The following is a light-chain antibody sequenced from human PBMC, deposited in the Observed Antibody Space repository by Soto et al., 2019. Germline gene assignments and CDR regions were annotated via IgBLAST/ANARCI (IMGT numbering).Light chain of an antibody. V-gene: IGLV4-69*01. CDR1: RGHSSYA. Sequence: QLVLTQSPSASASLGASVKLTGTLSRGHSSYAIAWHQQQPEKGPRYLMKLNSDGSHSKGDGIPDRFSGSSSGAERYLTISSLQSEDEADYYSQTWGAGSPFGGGPKLTVL. CDR2: LNSDGSH. CDR3: QTWGAGSP. J-gene: IGLJ2*01.